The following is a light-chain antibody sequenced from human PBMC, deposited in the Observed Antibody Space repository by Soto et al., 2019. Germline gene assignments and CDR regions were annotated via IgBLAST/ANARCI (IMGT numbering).Light chain of an antibody. Sequence: GDRVTITCRASNSISTWLAWYQQKPGTAPKLLIYKASTLESGVPSRFSGSGSGTEFTLTVSSLQPDDFATYYCQQYNSYSGITFGGGTKIDIK. CDR1: NSISTW. V-gene: IGKV1-5*03. J-gene: IGKJ4*01. CDR2: KAS. CDR3: QQYNSYSGIT.